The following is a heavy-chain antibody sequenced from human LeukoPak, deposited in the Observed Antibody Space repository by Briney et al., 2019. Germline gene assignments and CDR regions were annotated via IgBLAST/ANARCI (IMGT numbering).Heavy chain of an antibody. Sequence: PGGSLRLSCAASGFTFSDYYMSWIRQAPGRGLEWVSYISSSGSTIYYADSVKGRFTISRDNAKNSLYLQMNSLRAEDTAVYYCAHTAMVEAFDIWGQGTMVTVSS. D-gene: IGHD5-18*01. CDR2: ISSSGSTI. CDR1: GFTFSDYY. V-gene: IGHV3-11*04. J-gene: IGHJ3*02. CDR3: AHTAMVEAFDI.